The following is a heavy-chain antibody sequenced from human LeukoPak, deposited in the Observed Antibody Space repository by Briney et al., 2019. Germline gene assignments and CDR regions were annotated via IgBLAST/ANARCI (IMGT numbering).Heavy chain of an antibody. Sequence: PSETLSLTCTVSGGSISSYYWSWIRQPQGKGLEWIGYICYSGSTNYNPSLKSRVTISVDTSKNQFSLKLSSVTAADTAVYYCARRGSLAHFDYWGQGTLVTVSS. D-gene: IGHD1-26*01. V-gene: IGHV4-59*08. CDR1: GGSISSYY. CDR2: ICYSGST. J-gene: IGHJ4*02. CDR3: ARRGSLAHFDY.